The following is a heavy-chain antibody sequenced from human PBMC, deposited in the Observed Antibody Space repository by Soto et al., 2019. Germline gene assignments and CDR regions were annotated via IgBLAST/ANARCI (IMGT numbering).Heavy chain of an antibody. V-gene: IGHV1-69*01. CDR1: GGTFSSYA. Sequence: QVQLVQSGAEVKKPGSSVTVSCKASGGTFSSYAISWVRQAPGQGLEWMGGIIPISDTTNYAQKFQGRVTITADESTSTAYMGLSSLRSEDTAVYYCARSQGSSTSLEIYYYYYYGMDVWGQGTTVTVSS. D-gene: IGHD2-2*01. J-gene: IGHJ6*02. CDR2: IIPISDTT. CDR3: ARSQGSSTSLEIYYYYYYGMDV.